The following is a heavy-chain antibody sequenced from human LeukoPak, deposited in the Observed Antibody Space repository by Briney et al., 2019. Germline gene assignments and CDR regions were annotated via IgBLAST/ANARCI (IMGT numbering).Heavy chain of an antibody. CDR3: AKDLRSSGPSPFDY. CDR1: GFTFSSYS. V-gene: IGHV3-48*01. J-gene: IGHJ4*02. CDR2: ISSSSSTT. Sequence: GGSLRLSCAASGFTFSSYSMNWVRQAPGKGLEWVSYISSSSSTTYYADSVKGRFTISRDNAKNSLYLQMNSLRAEDTALYYCAKDLRSSGPSPFDYWGQGTLVTVSS. D-gene: IGHD6-19*01.